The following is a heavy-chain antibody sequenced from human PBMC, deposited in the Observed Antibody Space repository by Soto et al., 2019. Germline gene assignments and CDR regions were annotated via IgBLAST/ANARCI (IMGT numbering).Heavy chain of an antibody. CDR3: ARESGEDYYYYYYMDV. CDR2: IYSGGST. D-gene: IGHD4-17*01. V-gene: IGHV3-66*01. J-gene: IGHJ6*03. CDR1: GFTVSSDY. Sequence: PGGSLRLSCAASGFTVSSDYMSWVRQAPGKGLEWVSVIYSGGSTYYADSVKGRFTISRDISKNTLYLQMNSLRAEDTAVYYCARESGEDYYYYYYMDVWGRGTTVTVSS.